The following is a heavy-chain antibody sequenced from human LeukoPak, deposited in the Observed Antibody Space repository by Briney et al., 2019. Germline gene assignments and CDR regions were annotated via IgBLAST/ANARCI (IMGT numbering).Heavy chain of an antibody. D-gene: IGHD4-17*01. CDR2: IDRSGGST. Sequence: GDSLRLSCAASGFSFNIYAMSWVRQAPGKGLEWVAAIDRSGGSTFYADSVKGRFTISKDSSKNTLYLQINSLRVDDTAIYYCARGSHGEHDSWGQGTLVTVSS. J-gene: IGHJ5*01. CDR3: ARGSHGEHDS. CDR1: GFSFNIYA. V-gene: IGHV3-23*01.